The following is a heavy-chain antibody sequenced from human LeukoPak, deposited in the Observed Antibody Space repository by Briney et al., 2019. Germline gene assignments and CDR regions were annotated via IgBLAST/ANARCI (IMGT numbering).Heavy chain of an antibody. Sequence: GASVKISCKASGYTFTNYYIHWVRQAPGQGLEWVGLINPNGGNTGYAQRFQGRVTMTRDMSTSTVYMELSSLRSEDTAVYYCATQTAMLHYFDYWGQGTLVTVSS. D-gene: IGHD2-2*01. V-gene: IGHV1-46*01. CDR3: ATQTAMLHYFDY. J-gene: IGHJ4*02. CDR1: GYTFTNYY. CDR2: INPNGGNT.